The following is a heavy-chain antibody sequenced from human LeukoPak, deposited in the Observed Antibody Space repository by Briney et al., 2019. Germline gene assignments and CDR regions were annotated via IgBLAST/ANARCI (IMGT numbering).Heavy chain of an antibody. J-gene: IGHJ6*03. CDR3: ARSYYDFWSGYYYYYYMDV. CDR2: IYTSGST. Sequence: SETLSLTCAVSGYSISSGYYWSWIRQPAGKGLEWIGRIYTSGSTNYSPSLKSRVTISVDTSKNQFSLKLSSVTAADTAVYYCARSYYDFWSGYYYYYYMDVWGKGTTVTVSS. D-gene: IGHD3-3*01. V-gene: IGHV4-61*02. CDR1: GYSISSGYY.